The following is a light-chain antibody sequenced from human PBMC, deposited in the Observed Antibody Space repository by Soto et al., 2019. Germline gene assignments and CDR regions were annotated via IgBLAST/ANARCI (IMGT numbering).Light chain of an antibody. CDR1: QSVSSSY. V-gene: IGKV3-20*01. Sequence: EIVLTQSPGTLSLSPGERATLSCRASQSVSSSYLAWYQQKPGQAPRLLRATGIPDRFSGSGSGTDFTLTISRLEPDDFAVYYCQQYGSSPWTFVQGTKVEIK. CDR3: QQYGSSPWT. J-gene: IGKJ1*01.